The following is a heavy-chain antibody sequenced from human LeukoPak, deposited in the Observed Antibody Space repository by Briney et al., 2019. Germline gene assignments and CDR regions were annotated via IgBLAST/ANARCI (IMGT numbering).Heavy chain of an antibody. D-gene: IGHD2-2*01. J-gene: IGHJ4*02. Sequence: GGSVRLSCAASGFIFSCYRMLCVRPAPGKGLEWVADISYGGTKKYYADSVKGRYTISRDNSKNTLYLQMNSLRNEDTAVYYCAKGLLGYCSTSSCYPFDYWGQGTLVTVYS. V-gene: IGHV3-30*18. CDR1: GFIFSCYR. CDR3: AKGLLGYCSTSSCYPFDY. CDR2: ISYGGTKK.